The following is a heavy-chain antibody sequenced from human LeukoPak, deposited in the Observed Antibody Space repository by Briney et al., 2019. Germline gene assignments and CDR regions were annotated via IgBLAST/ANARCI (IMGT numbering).Heavy chain of an antibody. D-gene: IGHD6-13*01. CDR2: ISGSGGST. J-gene: IGHJ4*02. V-gene: IGHV3-23*01. CDR3: AKDLAEGYSSSWYARFDY. Sequence: GGSLRLSCAASGFTFSSYAMSWVRQAPGKGLEWVSAISGSGGSTYYADSVKGRFTISRDNSKNTLYLQMNSLRAEDTAVYYCAKDLAEGYSSSWYARFDYWGQGTLVTVSS. CDR1: GFTFSSYA.